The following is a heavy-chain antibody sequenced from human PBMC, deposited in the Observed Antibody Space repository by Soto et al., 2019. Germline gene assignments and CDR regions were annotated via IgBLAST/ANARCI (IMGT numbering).Heavy chain of an antibody. Sequence: PSETLCLTCAVYGGSFSGYYWSWIRQPPGKGLEWIGEINHSGSTNYNPSLKSRVTISVDTSKNQFSLKLSSVTAADTAVYYCARVSYDFWSGYYPYYFDYWGQGTLVTVSS. CDR1: GGSFSGYY. CDR2: INHSGST. D-gene: IGHD3-3*01. CDR3: ARVSYDFWSGYYPYYFDY. V-gene: IGHV4-34*01. J-gene: IGHJ4*02.